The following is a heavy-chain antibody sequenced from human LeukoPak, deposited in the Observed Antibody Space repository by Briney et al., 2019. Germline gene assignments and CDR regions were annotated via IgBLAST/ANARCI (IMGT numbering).Heavy chain of an antibody. CDR1: GFTFRSYG. D-gene: IGHD4-23*01. V-gene: IGHV3-30*18. CDR2: ISYDGSNK. J-gene: IGHJ4*02. CDR3: AKPMTTVVTALFDS. Sequence: GGSLRLSCAASGFTFRSYGMHWVRQAPGKGLEWVAVISYDGSNKYYADSVKGRFTISRDNSKNTLYLQMNSLRPEDTAVYYCAKPMTTVVTALFDSWGQGTLVTVSS.